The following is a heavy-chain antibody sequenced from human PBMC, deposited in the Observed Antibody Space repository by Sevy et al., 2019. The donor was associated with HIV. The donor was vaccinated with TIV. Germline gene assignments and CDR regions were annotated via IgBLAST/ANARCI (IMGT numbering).Heavy chain of an antibody. CDR2: ISYTGST. D-gene: IGHD6-13*01. CDR3: VRRGQQLALFDS. CDR1: NGSISSGDYY. Sequence: SEILSLTCTVSNGSISSGDYYWTWIRRPPGKGLEWIGYISYTGSTYYNPSLKSRATISVDTSNNQFSLRLSSVTAADTAVYYCVRRGQQLALFDSWGQGTQVTVSS. J-gene: IGHJ4*02. V-gene: IGHV4-30-4*01.